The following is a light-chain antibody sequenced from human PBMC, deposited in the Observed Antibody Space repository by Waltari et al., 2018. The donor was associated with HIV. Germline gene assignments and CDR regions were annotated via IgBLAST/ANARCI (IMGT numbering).Light chain of an antibody. CDR1: QTVRNNY. V-gene: IGKV3-20*01. CDR2: GAS. J-gene: IGKJ4*01. CDR3: QQSYSTPRALT. Sequence: EIVLTQSPGTLSLSPGERATLSCRASQTVRNNYLTWYQQKRGQAPRLLIYGASSRATGIPDRFSGSGSGTDFTLTISSLQPEDFATYYCQQSYSTPRALTFGGGTKVEIK.